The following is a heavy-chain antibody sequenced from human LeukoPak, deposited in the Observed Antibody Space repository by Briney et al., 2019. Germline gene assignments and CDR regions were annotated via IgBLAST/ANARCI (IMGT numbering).Heavy chain of an antibody. V-gene: IGHV3-30*19. CDR2: ISYDGSNK. CDR1: GFTFSTYG. CDR3: ARDGGVAAAGPLPPYMDV. Sequence: GGSLRLSCAASGFTFSTYGIHWVRQAPGKGLEWVAVISYDGSNKYYADSVKGRFTISRDNSKNTLYLQMNSLRAEDTAVYYCARDGGVAAAGPLPPYMDVWGKGTTVTVSS. J-gene: IGHJ6*03. D-gene: IGHD6-13*01.